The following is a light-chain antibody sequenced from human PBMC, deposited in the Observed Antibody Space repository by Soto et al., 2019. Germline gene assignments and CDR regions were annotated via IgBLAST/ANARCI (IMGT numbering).Light chain of an antibody. Sequence: QSVLTQPPSVSGSPGQSVTISCTGTISDVGAYNFVSWYQQHPGKAPKLILYDVNKRPSGVPDRFSGSKSGNTASLTISGLQLEDEADYYCCSYAGGYTFEVFGTGTKVTV. CDR2: DVN. CDR3: CSYAGGYTFEV. V-gene: IGLV2-11*01. CDR1: ISDVGAYNF. J-gene: IGLJ1*01.